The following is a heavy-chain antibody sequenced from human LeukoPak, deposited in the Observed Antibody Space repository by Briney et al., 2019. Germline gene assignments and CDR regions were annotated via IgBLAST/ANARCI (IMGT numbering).Heavy chain of an antibody. CDR2: IYGDGTT. J-gene: IGHJ5*02. CDR3: ARDRAGAQSWVALDP. CDR1: GFTVSNDY. V-gene: IGHV3-66*02. D-gene: IGHD3-10*01. Sequence: GGSLRLSCAASGFTVSNDYMAWVRQAPGGGLEWVSLIYGDGTTFYTDSVKGRFTISRDNFKNTLYLQMSSLRPEDTALYYCARDRAGAQSWVALDPWGQGTLVTVFS.